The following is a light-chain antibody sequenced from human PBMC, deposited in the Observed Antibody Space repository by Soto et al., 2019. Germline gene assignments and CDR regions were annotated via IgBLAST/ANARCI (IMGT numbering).Light chain of an antibody. V-gene: IGKV1-6*01. CDR1: QGIRND. J-gene: IGKJ1*01. CDR3: LQDYDFPWT. CDR2: VAS. Sequence: AIPMTQSPSSLSASVGDRVTITCRASQGIRNDLGWYQQKPGKAPKLLIYVASRLQSGVPSRFSGSGSGTDFTLTISSLQPEDFATYYCLQDYDFPWTFGQGTKVEIK.